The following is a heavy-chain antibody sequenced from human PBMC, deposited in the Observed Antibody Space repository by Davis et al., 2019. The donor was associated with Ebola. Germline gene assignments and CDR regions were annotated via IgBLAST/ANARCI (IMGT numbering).Heavy chain of an antibody. Sequence: GGSLRLSCAASGFTLSGYDMNWVRQAPGKGLEWVSFISSSSNYIYYADSVKGRFTVSRDNAKNSLYLQMNSLRVEDTAIYYCAKDTANIWFDIWGQGTMVTVSS. CDR2: ISSSSNYI. J-gene: IGHJ3*02. V-gene: IGHV3-21*04. CDR3: AKDTANIWFDI. CDR1: GFTLSGYD. D-gene: IGHD2-21*02.